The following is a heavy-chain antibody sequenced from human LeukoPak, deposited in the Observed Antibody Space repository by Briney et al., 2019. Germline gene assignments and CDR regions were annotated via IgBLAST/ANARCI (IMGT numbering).Heavy chain of an antibody. CDR1: GFTFSSYA. CDR3: ARVPTSGTYYYFDY. CDR2: IHSAGRST. V-gene: IGHV3-23*01. Sequence: GGSLRLSCAASGFTFSSYAMAWVRQALGKGLEWVSAIHSAGRSTYYPDSLKGRVTISRDNSKNTLYLQMKSLRPEDTAIYYRARVPTSGTYYYFDYWGQGTLVTVSS. J-gene: IGHJ4*02. D-gene: IGHD2-8*01.